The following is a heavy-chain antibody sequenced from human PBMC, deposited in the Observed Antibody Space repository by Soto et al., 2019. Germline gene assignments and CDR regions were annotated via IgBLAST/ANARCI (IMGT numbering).Heavy chain of an antibody. CDR1: GGTFNTYA. CDR2: ISPMFGAA. D-gene: IGHD3-10*01. Sequence: QVQLVQSGAAMKKPGSSVKVSCQSSGGTFNTYAMNWVRQAPGQGPEWMGDISPMFGAANYAPKFQGRVTITAVESTGTSYMQLSSLTSEDTALYFCAREVQVHTPAFVYWGQGTLVTVSS. V-gene: IGHV1-69*19. J-gene: IGHJ4*02. CDR3: AREVQVHTPAFVY.